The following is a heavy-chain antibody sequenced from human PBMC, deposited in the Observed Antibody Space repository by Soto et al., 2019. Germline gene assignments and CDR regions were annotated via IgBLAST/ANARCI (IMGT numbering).Heavy chain of an antibody. CDR1: GYSFTTYW. CDR2: IYPGDSDT. D-gene: IGHD6-13*01. J-gene: IGHJ6*02. Sequence: LKISCKGSGYSFTTYWIGWVRQMPGKGLEGMVIIYPGDSDTRYSPSFQGQVTISADKSINTTYLQWSSLKASDTAIYYCARQAAAGKYYYAMDVWGQGATVTVS. CDR3: ARQAAAGKYYYAMDV. V-gene: IGHV5-51*01.